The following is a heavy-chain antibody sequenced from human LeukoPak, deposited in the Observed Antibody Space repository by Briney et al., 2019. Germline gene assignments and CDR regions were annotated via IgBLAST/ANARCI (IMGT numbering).Heavy chain of an antibody. V-gene: IGHV3-23*01. D-gene: IGHD6-19*01. CDR2: MSGSGSST. J-gene: IGHJ4*02. Sequence: GGSLRLSCAASGFTFNTYAMSWVRQAPGKGLEWVSSMSGSGSSTYYADSVKGRFTISRDNSKNTLYLQMNSLRAEDTAVYYCAKDPPSVARTLLPDYWGQGTLVTVSS. CDR3: AKDPPSVARTLLPDY. CDR1: GFTFNTYA.